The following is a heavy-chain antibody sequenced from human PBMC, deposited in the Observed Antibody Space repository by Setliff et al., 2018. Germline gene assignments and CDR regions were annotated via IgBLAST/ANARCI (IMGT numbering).Heavy chain of an antibody. CDR1: GYTFTAYY. V-gene: IGHV1-2*02. J-gene: IGHJ4*02. D-gene: IGHD3-9*01. Sequence: ASVKVSCKASGYTFTAYYIHWVRQAPGQGLEWMGWINTNTGNPTYAQGRVSVTRDTSMSTTYMELSGLRSDDTAVYYCVRQDILTGYYAFDYWGQGTLVTV. CDR3: VRQDILTGYYAFDY. CDR2: INTNTGNP.